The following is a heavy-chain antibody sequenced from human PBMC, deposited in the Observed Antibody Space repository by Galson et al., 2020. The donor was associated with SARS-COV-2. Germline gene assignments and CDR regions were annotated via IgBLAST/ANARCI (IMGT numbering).Heavy chain of an antibody. Sequence: TGGSLRLSCAASGFTFSSYSMYWVRQAPGKGLEWVSYISSSSSTIYYADSVKGRFTISRDNAKNSLYLQMNSLRDEDTAVYYCASSGGLEMATKDYYGMDVWGQGTTVTVSS. J-gene: IGHJ6*02. CDR3: ASSGGLEMATKDYYGMDV. D-gene: IGHD5-12*01. CDR2: ISSSSSTI. CDR1: GFTFSSYS. V-gene: IGHV3-48*02.